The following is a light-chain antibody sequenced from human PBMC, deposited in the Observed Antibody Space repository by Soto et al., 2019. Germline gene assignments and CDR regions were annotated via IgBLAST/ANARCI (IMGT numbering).Light chain of an antibody. CDR1: QSISSW. J-gene: IGKJ1*01. Sequence: DIQRTQSPSSLSASVGDRVTITCRASQSISSWLAWYQQKPGKAPALLIFAASTLQSGVPSRFTGSGSGADYTLTISSLKNEDFAAYYCQQTYNTTWTFGRGTKVDIK. CDR2: AAS. V-gene: IGKV1-39*01. CDR3: QQTYNTTWT.